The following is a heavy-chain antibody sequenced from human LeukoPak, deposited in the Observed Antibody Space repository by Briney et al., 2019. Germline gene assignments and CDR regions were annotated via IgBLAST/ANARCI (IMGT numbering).Heavy chain of an antibody. CDR1: GASISSHY. CDR2: IYYSGST. V-gene: IGHV4-59*11. D-gene: IGHD6-6*01. J-gene: IGHJ6*03. CDR3: ARGTGSSWHYYYYMDV. Sequence: PSETLSLTCTVSGASISSHYWSWIRQPPGKGLEWIGYIYYSGSTNYNPSLKSRVTISVDTSKNQFSLKLSSVTAADTAVYYCARGTGSSWHYYYYMDVWGKGTTVTVSS.